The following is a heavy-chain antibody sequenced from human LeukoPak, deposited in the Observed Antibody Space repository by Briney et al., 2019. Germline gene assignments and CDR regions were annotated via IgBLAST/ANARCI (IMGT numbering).Heavy chain of an antibody. J-gene: IGHJ4*02. CDR1: GFTFSSYA. Sequence: PGGSLRLSCAASGFTFSSYAMSWVRQAPGKGLEWVSGVTGSGNTRYYADSVKGRFTISRDNSKNTLYLQMNSLRAEDTAVYYCASVIAVAGTRDYWGQGTLVTVSS. D-gene: IGHD6-19*01. CDR2: VTGSGNTR. CDR3: ASVIAVAGTRDY. V-gene: IGHV3-23*01.